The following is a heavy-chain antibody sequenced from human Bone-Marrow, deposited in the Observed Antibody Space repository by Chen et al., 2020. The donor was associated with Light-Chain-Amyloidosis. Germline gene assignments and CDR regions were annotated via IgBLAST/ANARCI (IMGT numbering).Heavy chain of an antibody. CDR3: AKGRNSGKYQIHD. CDR1: GFSFSNFA. J-gene: IGHJ4*02. V-gene: IGHV3-23*01. D-gene: IGHD5-12*01. Sequence: EVQLLESGGGLIQPGGSLRLSCAASGFSFSNFAMTWVRQAPGKGLEWVSAISGDSSNTYYADSVKGRFTISRDNSKSTLYVKMSSLRVEDTAIYYCAKGRNSGKYQIHDWGQGALVTVSS. CDR2: ISGDSSNT.